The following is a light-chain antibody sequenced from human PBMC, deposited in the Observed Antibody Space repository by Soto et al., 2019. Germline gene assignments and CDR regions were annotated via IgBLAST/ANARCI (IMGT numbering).Light chain of an antibody. CDR1: SSNIGNNY. J-gene: IGLJ2*01. CDR3: GTWDSSLSAGFVV. Sequence: QSVLTQPPSVSAAPGQTVTISCSGSSSNIGNNYVSWYQQLPGTAPKLLIYDNNKRPSGIPDRFSGSKSGTSATLGITGLQTGDEADYYCGTWDSSLSAGFVVFGGGTQLTVL. CDR2: DNN. V-gene: IGLV1-51*01.